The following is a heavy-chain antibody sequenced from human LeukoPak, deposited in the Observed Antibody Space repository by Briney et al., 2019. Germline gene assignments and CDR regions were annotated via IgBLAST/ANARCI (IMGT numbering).Heavy chain of an antibody. CDR1: GLTFSSYW. V-gene: IGHV3-74*01. J-gene: IGHJ6*03. CDR3: ARGGGAPGYYMDV. CDR2: INSDGSST. Sequence: GGSLRLSWAASGLTFSSYWMHWVRQASGKGLVWVSRINSDGSSTSYADSVKGRFTISRDNAKNTLYLQMNSLRAEDTAVYYCARGGGAPGYYMDVWGKGTTVTI. D-gene: IGHD1-14*01.